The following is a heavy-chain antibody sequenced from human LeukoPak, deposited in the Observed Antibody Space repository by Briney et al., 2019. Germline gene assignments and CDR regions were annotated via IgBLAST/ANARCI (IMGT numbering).Heavy chain of an antibody. V-gene: IGHV1-3*01. CDR2: INAGNGNT. J-gene: IGHJ6*02. D-gene: IGHD2-21*02. CDR3: ARDRRYCGGGCYLEGMDV. Sequence: ASVKVSCKASGYTFTSYAMHWVRQAPGQRLEWMGWINAGNGNTKYSQKFQGRVTITRDTSASTAYMELSSLRSEDTAVYYCARDRRYCGGGCYLEGMDVWGQGTTVTVSS. CDR1: GYTFTSYA.